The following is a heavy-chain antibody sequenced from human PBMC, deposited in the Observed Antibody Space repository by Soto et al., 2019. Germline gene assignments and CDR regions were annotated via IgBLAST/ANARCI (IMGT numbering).Heavy chain of an antibody. V-gene: IGHV3-15*07. CDR1: GFSFSNAW. CDR2: IKTRDAGERT. CDR3: TTGSVEGF. Sequence: EVQLVDSGGGLVKPGGSLRLSCEASGFSFSNAWMNWVRQAPGKGLEWVGRIKTRDAGERTNYAAPVQGRFTISRDVSKNTLYLQMNSLKTEDTAVYYCTTGSVEGFWGQGTTVTVSS. D-gene: IGHD2-15*01. J-gene: IGHJ6*02.